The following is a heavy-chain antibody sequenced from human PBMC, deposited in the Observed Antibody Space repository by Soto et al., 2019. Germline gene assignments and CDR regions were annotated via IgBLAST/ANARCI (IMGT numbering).Heavy chain of an antibody. J-gene: IGHJ5*02. CDR3: ARDRGPSSGYYPYWFDP. V-gene: IGHV1-69*13. CDR1: GYTFTSYG. D-gene: IGHD3-22*01. Sequence: ASVKVSCKASGYTFTSYGISWVRQAPGQGLEWMGGIIPIFGTANYAQKFQARVTITADESTSTAYMELSSLRSEDTAVYYCARDRGPSSGYYPYWFDPLGPGNPGHRLL. CDR2: IIPIFGTA.